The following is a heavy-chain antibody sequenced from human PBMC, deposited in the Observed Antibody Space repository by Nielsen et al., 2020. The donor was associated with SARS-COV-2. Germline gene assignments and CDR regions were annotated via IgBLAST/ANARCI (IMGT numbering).Heavy chain of an antibody. CDR3: ARDLNWNDPF. D-gene: IGHD1-1*01. V-gene: IGHV3-7*05. Sequence: GESLPISCAASGFTFSSTWMTWVRQAPGKGLEWVASIKTDGSEKTYADSVKGRFIISRDNTKNSLNLQMNSLRAEDTALYYCARDLNWNDPFGGQGTLVTVSS. CDR2: IKTDGSEK. CDR1: GFTFSSTW. J-gene: IGHJ4*02.